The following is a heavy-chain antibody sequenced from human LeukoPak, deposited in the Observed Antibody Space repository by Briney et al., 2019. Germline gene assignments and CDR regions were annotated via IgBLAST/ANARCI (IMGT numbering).Heavy chain of an antibody. CDR3: VREGYYDSSGYLGVFDY. D-gene: IGHD3-22*01. Sequence: PGGSLRLSCAASGLTFSSYEMNWVRQAPGKGLEWVSYISSSGSTISYADSVKGRFTISRDNAKNSLYLQMNSLRAEDTAVYYCVREGYYDSSGYLGVFDYWGQGALVTVSS. J-gene: IGHJ4*02. CDR1: GLTFSSYE. V-gene: IGHV3-48*03. CDR2: ISSSGSTI.